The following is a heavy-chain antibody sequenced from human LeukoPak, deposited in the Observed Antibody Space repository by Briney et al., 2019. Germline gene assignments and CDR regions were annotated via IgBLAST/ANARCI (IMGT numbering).Heavy chain of an antibody. CDR2: ISGSGGST. V-gene: IGHV3-23*01. J-gene: IGHJ6*03. D-gene: IGHD2-2*01. CDR3: ARGVVVPAAITLTAYYYYYMDV. Sequence: GGSLRLSCAASGFTFSSYAMSWVRQPPGKGLEWVSAISGSGGSTYYADSVKGRFTISRDNSKNTLYLQMNSLRAEDTAVYYCARGVVVPAAITLTAYYYYYMDVWGKGTTVTVSS. CDR1: GFTFSSYA.